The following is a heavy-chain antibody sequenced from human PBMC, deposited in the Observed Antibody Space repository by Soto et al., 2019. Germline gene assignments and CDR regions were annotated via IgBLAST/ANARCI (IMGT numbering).Heavy chain of an antibody. Sequence: PGGSLRLSCAASGFTFSSYGMHWVRQAPGKGLEWVAVISYDGSNKYYADSVKGRFTISRDNSKNTLYLQMNSLRAEDTAVYYCAKSPYLVNYPDYWGQGTLVTVSS. CDR3: AKSPYLVNYPDY. V-gene: IGHV3-30*18. CDR2: ISYDGSNK. CDR1: GFTFSSYG. D-gene: IGHD3-9*01. J-gene: IGHJ4*02.